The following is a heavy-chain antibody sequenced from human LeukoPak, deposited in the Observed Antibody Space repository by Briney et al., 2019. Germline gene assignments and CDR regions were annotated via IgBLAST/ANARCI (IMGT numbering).Heavy chain of an antibody. Sequence: ASVNVSCKASGYTFVNFGLIWVRQAPGQGLEWMGWISPENGDTNYAQTFQDRVTMTTDTSTNTAYMELRSLTSDDTAVYFCARVFGYYYFYMDVWGEGTTVIISS. CDR2: ISPENGDT. CDR1: GYTFVNFG. V-gene: IGHV1-18*01. CDR3: ARVFGYYYFYMDV. J-gene: IGHJ6*03. D-gene: IGHD3/OR15-3a*01.